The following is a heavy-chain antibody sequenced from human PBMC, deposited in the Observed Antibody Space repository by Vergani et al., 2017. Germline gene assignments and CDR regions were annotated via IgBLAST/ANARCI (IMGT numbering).Heavy chain of an antibody. V-gene: IGHV3-23*01. Sequence: EVHLLESGGGLVQPGESLRLSCAASGFTFSSDAMSWVRQAPGKGLEWVSGISGSGGSTYYADSVKGRFTISRDNAKNSLYLQMNSLRAEDTAVYYCARERDDGSGWEGKGYWGQGTLVTVSS. CDR3: ARERDDGSGWEGKGY. CDR1: GFTFSSDA. D-gene: IGHD6-19*01. CDR2: ISGSGGST. J-gene: IGHJ4*02.